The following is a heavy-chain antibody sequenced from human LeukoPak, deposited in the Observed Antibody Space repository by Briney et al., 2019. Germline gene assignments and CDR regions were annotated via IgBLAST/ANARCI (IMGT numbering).Heavy chain of an antibody. J-gene: IGHJ4*02. V-gene: IGHV4-34*01. Sequence: SETLSLTCSVSGTSINNYYWSWIRQPPGKGLEWIGEINHSGSTNYNPSLKSRVTISVDTSKNQFSLKLSSVTAADTAVYYCARILPYFDYWGQGTLVTVSS. CDR1: GTSINNYY. CDR3: ARILPYFDY. CDR2: INHSGST.